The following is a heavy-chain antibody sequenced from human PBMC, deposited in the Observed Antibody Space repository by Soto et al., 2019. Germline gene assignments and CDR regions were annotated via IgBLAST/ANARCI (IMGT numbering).Heavy chain of an antibody. V-gene: IGHV3-64D*06. CDR2: ISSNGGST. Sequence: GGSLRLSCSASGFTFSSYAMHWVRQAPGKGLEYVSAISSNGGSTYYADSVKGRFTISRDNSKNTLYLQMSSLRAEDTAVYYCVKASQRSSSSYSYWGQGTLVTVSS. D-gene: IGHD6-6*01. CDR1: GFTFSSYA. CDR3: VKASQRSSSSYSY. J-gene: IGHJ4*02.